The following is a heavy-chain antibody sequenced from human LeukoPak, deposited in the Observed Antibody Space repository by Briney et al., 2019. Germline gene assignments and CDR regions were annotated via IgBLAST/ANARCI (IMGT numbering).Heavy chain of an antibody. CDR2: ISSSGSTI. CDR3: ARLAYYGSGNYYYYYMDV. D-gene: IGHD3-10*01. J-gene: IGHJ6*03. CDR1: GFIFSDYY. Sequence: GGSLRLSCAASGFIFSDYYMSWIRQAPGKGLELVSYISSSGSTIYDADSVKGRFTISRDNAKNSLYLQMNSLRAEDTAVYYCARLAYYGSGNYYYYYMDVWGKGTTVTVSS. V-gene: IGHV3-11*04.